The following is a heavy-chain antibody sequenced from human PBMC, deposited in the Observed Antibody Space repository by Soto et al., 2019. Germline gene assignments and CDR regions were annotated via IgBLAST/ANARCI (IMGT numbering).Heavy chain of an antibody. V-gene: IGHV4-59*08. CDR2: IYYSGST. D-gene: IGHD2-2*01. CDR3: ARHSKRYCSSTSCYQNYYYMDV. J-gene: IGHJ6*03. Sequence: QVQLQESGPGLVKPSETLSLTCTVSGGSISSYYWSWIRQPPGKGLEWIGYIYYSGSTNYNPSLKRRVPISVDTSNNQFSLKLSSVTAADTAVYYCARHSKRYCSSTSCYQNYYYMDVWGKGTTVTVSS. CDR1: GGSISSYY.